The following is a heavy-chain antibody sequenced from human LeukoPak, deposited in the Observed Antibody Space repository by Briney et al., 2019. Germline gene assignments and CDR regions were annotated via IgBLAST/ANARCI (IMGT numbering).Heavy chain of an antibody. CDR3: ARECSSGCPFDY. Sequence: ASVKVSCKVSGYTLTELSMHWVRQAPGKGLEWMGGFDPEDGETIYAQKLQGRVTMTTDTSTSTAYMELRSLRSDDTAVYYCARECSSGCPFDYWGRGTLVTVSS. CDR1: GYTLTELS. D-gene: IGHD6-19*01. CDR2: FDPEDGET. V-gene: IGHV1-24*01. J-gene: IGHJ4*02.